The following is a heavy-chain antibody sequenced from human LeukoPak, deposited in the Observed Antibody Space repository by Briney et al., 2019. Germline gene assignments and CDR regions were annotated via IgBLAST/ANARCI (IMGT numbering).Heavy chain of an antibody. CDR2: INPSGGST. D-gene: IGHD3-22*01. V-gene: IGHV1-46*01. J-gene: IGHJ4*02. CDR1: GYTFTSYY. CDR3: ARELAGDYYDSSGYYPFDY. Sequence: ASVTVSCKASGYTFTSYYMHWVRQAPGQGLEWMGIINPSGGSTIYAQKFQGRVTMTRDTSTSTVYMELSSLRSADTAVYYCARELAGDYYDSSGYYPFDYWGQGTLVTVSS.